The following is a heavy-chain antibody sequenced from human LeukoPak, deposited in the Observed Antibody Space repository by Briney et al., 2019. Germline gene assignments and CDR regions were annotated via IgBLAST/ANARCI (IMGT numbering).Heavy chain of an antibody. V-gene: IGHV3-30*03. CDR1: GFTFSSYG. J-gene: IGHJ4*02. CDR3: ATGELLRLDY. D-gene: IGHD3-22*01. Sequence: GRSLRLSCAASGFTFSSYGMHWVRQAPGKGLEWVAVISYDGSNKYYADSVKGRFTISRDNSKNTLYLQMNSLRAEDTAVYYCATGELLRLDYWGQGTLVTVSS. CDR2: ISYDGSNK.